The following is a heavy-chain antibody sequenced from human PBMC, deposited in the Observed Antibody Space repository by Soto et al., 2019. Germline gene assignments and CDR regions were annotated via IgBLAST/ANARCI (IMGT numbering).Heavy chain of an antibody. CDR1: GFTFSSYA. J-gene: IGHJ4*02. CDR2: ISYDGSNK. V-gene: IGHV3-30-3*01. D-gene: IGHD6-13*01. CDR3: GRDPALSSGWYLGHFDY. Sequence: QVQLVESGGGVVQPGRSLRLSCAASGFTFSSYAMHWVRQAPGKGLEWVAVISYDGSNKYYADSVKGRFTISRDNSQNMHYLQMNSLRAADTAVYYGGRDPALSSGWYLGHFDYWGQGTLVTVSS.